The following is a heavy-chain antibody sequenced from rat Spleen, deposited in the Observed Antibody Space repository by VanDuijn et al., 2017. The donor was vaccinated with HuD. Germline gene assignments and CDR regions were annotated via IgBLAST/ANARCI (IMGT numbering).Heavy chain of an antibody. V-gene: IGHV5-25*01. CDR2: ISIGGSNT. CDR3: ARQYSGYKSYYFDY. CDR1: GFTFTNYY. J-gene: IGHJ2*01. D-gene: IGHD1-9*01. Sequence: EVQLVESGGGLVQPGRSLKLSCVASGFTFTNYYMAWVRQAPTKGLEWVASISIGGSNTYYRDSVKGRFTISRDNAKSTLYLQMDSLRSEDTATYYCARQYSGYKSYYFDYWGQGVMVTVSS.